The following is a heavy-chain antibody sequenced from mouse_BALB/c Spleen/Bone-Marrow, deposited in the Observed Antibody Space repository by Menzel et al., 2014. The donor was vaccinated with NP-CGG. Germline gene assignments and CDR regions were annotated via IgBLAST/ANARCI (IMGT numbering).Heavy chain of an antibody. J-gene: IGHJ4*01. CDR3: ARGGHDFSLDY. D-gene: IGHD2-4*01. CDR2: IDTSDSYT. CDR1: GYTFTDNW. Sequence: VQLQQSGAELGMPGASVKMSCKASGYTFTDNWIYWVKQRPGQGLEWIGAIDTSDSYTNYNQKFMSKASLTVGASSSTAYMQVSSLTSDDSAVYYCARGGHDFSLDYWGQGTSVTVSS. V-gene: IGHV1-69*01.